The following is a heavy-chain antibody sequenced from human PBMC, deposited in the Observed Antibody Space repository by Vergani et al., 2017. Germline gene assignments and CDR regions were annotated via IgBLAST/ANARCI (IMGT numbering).Heavy chain of an antibody. CDR2: IDRNYGVK. CDR3: VKDNDYDADGPFDL. CDR1: GFTFQAFA. J-gene: IGHJ2*01. V-gene: IGHV3-9*01. Sequence: VEAGGGLVPPGGSLRLSCTASGFTFQAFAFHWVRQVSGRGLEWFSGIDRNYGVKNGNSFEGRFSISRDNAKKAVFLQMNNLRHEDTALYFCVKDNDYDADGPFDLWGRGTLVTVSS. D-gene: IGHD3-16*01.